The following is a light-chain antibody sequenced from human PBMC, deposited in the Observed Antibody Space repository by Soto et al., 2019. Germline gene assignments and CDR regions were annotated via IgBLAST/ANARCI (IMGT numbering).Light chain of an antibody. J-gene: IGLJ1*01. V-gene: IGLV2-8*01. CDR3: SSYAGTNNYV. CDR2: EVS. Sequence: QSALTQPPSASGSPGQSVTISCTGTSSDVGGYNYVSWYQHHPGKGPKLMIFEVSKRPSGVPDRFSGSKSGNTASLTVAGLQAEDEADYYCSSYAGTNNYVCGTGTKVTVL. CDR1: SSDVGGYNY.